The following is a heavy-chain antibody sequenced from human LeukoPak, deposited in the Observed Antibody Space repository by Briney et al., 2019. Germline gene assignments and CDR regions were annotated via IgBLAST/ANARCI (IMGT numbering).Heavy chain of an antibody. CDR3: ARDTWYYDSSGDDAFDI. CDR1: GFTFSTYW. J-gene: IGHJ3*02. D-gene: IGHD3-22*01. V-gene: IGHV3-7*01. CDR2: IKQDGSEK. Sequence: GGSLRLSCAASGFTFSTYWMSWVRQAPGKGLEWVANIKQDGSEKYYVDSVKGRFTISRDNAKNSLYLQMNSLRAEDTAVYYCARDTWYYDSSGDDAFDIWGQGTVVTVSS.